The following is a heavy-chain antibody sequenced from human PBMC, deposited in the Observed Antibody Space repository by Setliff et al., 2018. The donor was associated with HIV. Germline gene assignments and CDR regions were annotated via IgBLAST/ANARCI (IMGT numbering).Heavy chain of an antibody. D-gene: IGHD2-21*01. V-gene: IGHV3-23*01. CDR3: ARVPVAGANWFDP. Sequence: GGSLRLSCAASGFTFSSYAMSWVRQAPGKGLEWVSIISTSGANTYDAGSMKGRFTISRDNSKNTLYLQMNSLTAEDTAVYYCARVPVAGANWFDPWGLGTLVTVSS. J-gene: IGHJ5*02. CDR2: ISTSGANT. CDR1: GFTFSSYA.